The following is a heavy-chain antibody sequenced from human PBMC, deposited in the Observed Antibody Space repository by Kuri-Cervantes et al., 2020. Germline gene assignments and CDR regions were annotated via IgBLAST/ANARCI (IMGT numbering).Heavy chain of an antibody. Sequence: ASVKVSCKASGYTFTGHYIHWVRQAPGQGLEWMRIINPSGGGTLYAQKFQGRLTMTRDTSTTTVYMVLSSLRSEDTAVYYCARPSSGNTPFSYFDYWGQGTLVTVSS. CDR1: GYTFTGHY. CDR2: INPSGGGT. CDR3: ARPSSGNTPFSYFDY. J-gene: IGHJ4*02. V-gene: IGHV1-46*01. D-gene: IGHD3-22*01.